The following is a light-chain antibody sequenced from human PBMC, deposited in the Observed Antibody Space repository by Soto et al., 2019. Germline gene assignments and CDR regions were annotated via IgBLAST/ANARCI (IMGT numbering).Light chain of an antibody. J-gene: IGKJ1*01. V-gene: IGKV2-28*01. Sequence: DIVLTQSPLSLPVTPGEPASISCRSSQSLLHRTGYNYLDWYLQKPGQSPQLLIYLGSNRASGVPDRFSGSGSGTDFTLRISRVEAEDVGVYYCMQALQTPTFGQGTKVDIK. CDR1: QSLLHRTGYNY. CDR2: LGS. CDR3: MQALQTPT.